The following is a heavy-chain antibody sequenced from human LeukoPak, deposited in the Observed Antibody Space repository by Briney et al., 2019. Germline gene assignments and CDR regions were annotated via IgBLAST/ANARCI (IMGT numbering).Heavy chain of an antibody. V-gene: IGHV4-39*01. J-gene: IGHJ2*01. CDR2: MSQSGST. D-gene: IGHD3/OR15-3a*01. CDR1: GGSISSSGFY. Sequence: WETLSLTCSVSGGSISSSGFYWGWIRQPPGKGLEWIGTMSQSGSTHYNSSLKSRVTVSVDTSKNQCSLTLSSVTAADTAVYYCARHGLTSFRYFELWGRGTLVTVSS. CDR3: ARHGLTSFRYFEL.